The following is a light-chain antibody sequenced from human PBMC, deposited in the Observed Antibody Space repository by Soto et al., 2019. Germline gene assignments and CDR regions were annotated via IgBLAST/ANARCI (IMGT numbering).Light chain of an antibody. Sequence: DIQRTQSPSTLSASVGDRVTITCRASQTISSWLAWYQQKPGKAPKLLIYKESSLESGVPSRFSGSGSGTEFTLSISSLQPDDFATYYGQQYNDYSTFGQGTKVEIK. V-gene: IGKV1-5*03. CDR3: QQYNDYST. CDR2: KES. J-gene: IGKJ1*01. CDR1: QTISSW.